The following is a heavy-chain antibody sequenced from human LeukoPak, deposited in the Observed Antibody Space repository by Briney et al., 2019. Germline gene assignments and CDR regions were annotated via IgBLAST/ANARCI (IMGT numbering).Heavy chain of an antibody. D-gene: IGHD2-2*01. CDR2: ISSSGTSI. V-gene: IGHV3-48*03. Sequence: PGGSLRLSCAASGFTFSSYEMNWVRQAPGKGLEWVSYISSSGTSIYYADSVKGRFTISRDNAKNSLYMQMNSLRAEDTAVYYCARDGRSSSSLDAFDIWGQGTMVTVSS. J-gene: IGHJ3*02. CDR1: GFTFSSYE. CDR3: ARDGRSSSSLDAFDI.